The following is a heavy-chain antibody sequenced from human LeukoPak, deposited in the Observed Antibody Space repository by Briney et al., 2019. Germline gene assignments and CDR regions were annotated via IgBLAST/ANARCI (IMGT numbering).Heavy chain of an antibody. CDR1: GFSFSTDW. D-gene: IGHD6-13*01. Sequence: PGGSLRLSCVTSGFSFSTDWMSWVRQAPGKGLEWVANIKRDGSEKYYVDSVKDRFTISRDNAKNSLYLQMNSLRAGDTAVYYCVRSQFSSSSWGQGTLVTVSS. V-gene: IGHV3-7*01. CDR2: IKRDGSEK. CDR3: VRSQFSSSS. J-gene: IGHJ5*02.